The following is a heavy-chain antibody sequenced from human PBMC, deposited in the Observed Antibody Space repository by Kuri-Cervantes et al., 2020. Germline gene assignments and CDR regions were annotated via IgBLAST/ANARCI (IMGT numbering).Heavy chain of an antibody. V-gene: IGHV1-58*01. D-gene: IGHD3-22*01. CDR3: ARTYYYDRAPAFDI. CDR2: IVVGSGNT. CDR1: GFTFTSSA. Sequence: SVKVSCKASGFTFTSSAVQWVRQARGQRLEWIGWIVVGSGNTNYAQKFQERVTITRDMSTSTAYMELSRLRSDDTAVYYCARTYYYDRAPAFDIWGQGTLVTVSS. J-gene: IGHJ4*02.